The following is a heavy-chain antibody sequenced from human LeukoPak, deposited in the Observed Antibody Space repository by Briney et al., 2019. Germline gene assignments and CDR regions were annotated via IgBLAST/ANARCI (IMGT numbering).Heavy chain of an antibody. CDR2: ISSSSSYI. V-gene: IGHV3-21*01. CDR1: GFTFSSYS. Sequence: PGGSLRLSCAASGFTFSSYSMNWVRQAPGKGLEWVSSISSSSSYIYYADSVKGRFTISRDNAKNSLYLQMNSLRAEDTAVYYCARDLVVVPAASVDYYYGMDVWGQGTTVTVSS. D-gene: IGHD2-2*01. CDR3: ARDLVVVPAASVDYYYGMDV. J-gene: IGHJ6*02.